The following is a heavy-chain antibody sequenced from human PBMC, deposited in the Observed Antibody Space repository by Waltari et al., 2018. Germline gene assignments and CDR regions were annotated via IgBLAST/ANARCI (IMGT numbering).Heavy chain of an antibody. D-gene: IGHD2-15*01. J-gene: IGHJ4*02. V-gene: IGHV1-69*08. Sequence: QVQLVQSGAGVKKPGSSVQVSCKASGGTFSRYANSWVRQAPGQGLEWMGRIIPIFGTANYAQKFQGRVTITADKSTSTAYMELSSLRSEDTAVYYCAREPSLKVAFDYWGQGTLVTVSS. CDR1: GGTFSRYA. CDR3: AREPSLKVAFDY. CDR2: IIPIFGTA.